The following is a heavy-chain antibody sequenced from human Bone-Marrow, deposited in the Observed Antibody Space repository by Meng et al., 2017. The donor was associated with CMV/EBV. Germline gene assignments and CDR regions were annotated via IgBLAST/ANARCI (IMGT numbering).Heavy chain of an antibody. CDR1: GYTFTGYY. V-gene: IGHV1-2*02. CDR3: KTPNLGGWDV. J-gene: IGHJ6*02. CDR2: INPNSGGT. Sequence: ASVKVSCKASGYTFTGYYLHWVRQAPGQGLEWMGWINPNSGGTTYASKFQGRVTMTRDTSISTAYMQLSRLRADDTAVCYCKTPNLGGWDVWGQGITVTVSS. D-gene: IGHD3-16*01.